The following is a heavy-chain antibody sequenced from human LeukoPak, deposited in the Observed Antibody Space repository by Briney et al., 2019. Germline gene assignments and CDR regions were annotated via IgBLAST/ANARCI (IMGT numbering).Heavy chain of an antibody. CDR1: GYTFTNYY. CDR2: INPGGGNT. D-gene: IGHD5-24*01. J-gene: IGHJ3*02. CDR3: ARIRDGYNDAYDI. V-gene: IGHV1-46*01. Sequence: ASVKVSCKASGYTFTNYYIHWVRQAPGQGLEWMELINPGGGNTNYAQNFQGRVTMTRDTSASTVYMELSSLRSEDTAIYYCARIRDGYNDAYDIWGQGTVVTVPS.